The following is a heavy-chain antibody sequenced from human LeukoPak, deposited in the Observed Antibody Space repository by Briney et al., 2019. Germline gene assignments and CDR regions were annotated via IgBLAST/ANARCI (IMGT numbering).Heavy chain of an antibody. D-gene: IGHD3-16*02. CDR3: ARDSTTHTYYDYVWGSYRYWDAFDI. CDR2: IYYSGST. Sequence: SETLSLTCTVSGGSISSYYWSWIRQPPGKGLEWIGYIYYSGSTNYNPSLKSRVTISVDTSKNQFSLKLSSVTAADTAVYYCARDSTTHTYYDYVWGSYRYWDAFDIWGQGTMFTVSS. V-gene: IGHV4-59*01. J-gene: IGHJ3*02. CDR1: GGSISSYY.